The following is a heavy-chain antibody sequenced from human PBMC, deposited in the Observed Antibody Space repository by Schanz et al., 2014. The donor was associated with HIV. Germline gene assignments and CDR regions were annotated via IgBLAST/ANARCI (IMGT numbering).Heavy chain of an antibody. Sequence: QVHLQESGPGLVKPSETLSLTCTVSGGSISGRYWSWIRQAPGKGLEWIGYIYFSGSTYLNPSLKSRVTILVDTSKNQFSLKLSSVTAADTAVYYCARLRTYDSADYWGQGTLVTVTS. J-gene: IGHJ4*02. CDR1: GGSISGRY. CDR3: ARLRTYDSADY. V-gene: IGHV4-59*11. D-gene: IGHD3-22*01. CDR2: IYFSGST.